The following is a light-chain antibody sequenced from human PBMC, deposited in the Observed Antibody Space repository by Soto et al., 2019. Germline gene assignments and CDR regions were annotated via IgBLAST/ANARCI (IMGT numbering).Light chain of an antibody. Sequence: EIVMTQSPATLSVSPGERATISCRASQSVSSNLAWYQQKPGQAPRLLIYGASIRATGIPARFSGSGSGTEFTLTISSLQSEDFAVYYCQQYNNWSQTFGQGTKLEIK. CDR3: QQYNNWSQT. J-gene: IGKJ2*01. CDR1: QSVSSN. V-gene: IGKV3D-15*01. CDR2: GAS.